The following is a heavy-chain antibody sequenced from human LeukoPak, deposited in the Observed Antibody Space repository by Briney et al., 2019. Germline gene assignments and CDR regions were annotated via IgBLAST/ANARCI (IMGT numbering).Heavy chain of an antibody. CDR3: ARVSIDFWSGYWYYYGMDV. J-gene: IGHJ6*02. D-gene: IGHD3-3*01. Sequence: SETLSLTCTVSGDSISSSYWSWIRQPPGKGLEWIGFISYRGTTNYNPSLKSRLTMSVDTSKNQFSLNLSSVTAADAAVCYCARVSIDFWSGYWYYYGMDVWGQGTTVTVSS. CDR2: ISYRGTT. CDR1: GDSISSSY. V-gene: IGHV4-59*01.